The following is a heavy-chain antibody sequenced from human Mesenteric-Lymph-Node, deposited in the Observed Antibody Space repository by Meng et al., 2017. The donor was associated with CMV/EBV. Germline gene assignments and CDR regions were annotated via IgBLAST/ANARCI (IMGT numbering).Heavy chain of an antibody. Sequence: CKATEYTCNTYNMQCVRQAPGQGVDWMGKINPSGGSTIDAQKIQSRVTMTRDTSTSTDYMELSSLRSEDTAVECYARRSGPAGTFDYWGQGTLVTVSS. V-gene: IGHV1-46*02. D-gene: IGHD1-7*01. J-gene: IGHJ4*02. CDR2: INPSGGST. CDR1: EYTCNTYN. CDR3: ARRSGPAGTFDY.